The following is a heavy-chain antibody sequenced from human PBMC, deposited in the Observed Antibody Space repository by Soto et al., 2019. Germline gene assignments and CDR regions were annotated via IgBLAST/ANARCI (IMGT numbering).Heavy chain of an antibody. CDR3: ARDNGYYDF. V-gene: IGHV1-18*01. CDR1: GYTFSSYS. CDR2: ISTTSGNT. J-gene: IGHJ4*02. D-gene: IGHD2-8*01. Sequence: QIQMVQSGAEGKQPGASVKISCKNSGYTFSSYSINWVRQAPGQGLEWMAWISTTSGNTHYAERVKGSVTVTLDKSARTAFMEMWGLKSDDTAVYLCARDNGYYDFWGQGTLVTVSS.